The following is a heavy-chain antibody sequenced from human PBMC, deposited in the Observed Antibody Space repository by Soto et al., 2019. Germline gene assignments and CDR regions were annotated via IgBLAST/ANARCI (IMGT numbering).Heavy chain of an antibody. Sequence: GGSLRLSCAASGFTFDDYTVHWVRQAPGKGLEWVSLISWDGGSTYYADSVKGRFTISRDNSKNSLYLQMNSLRTEDTALYYCAKDIGPIVPSGSYYEWVYYYGMDVWGQGTTVTVSS. D-gene: IGHD1-26*01. J-gene: IGHJ6*02. CDR3: AKDIGPIVPSGSYYEWVYYYGMDV. CDR2: ISWDGGST. V-gene: IGHV3-43*01. CDR1: GFTFDDYT.